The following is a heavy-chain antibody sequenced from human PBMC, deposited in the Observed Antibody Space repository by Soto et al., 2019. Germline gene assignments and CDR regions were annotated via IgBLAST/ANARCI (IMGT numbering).Heavy chain of an antibody. CDR3: ARLAPIAAADGMDV. V-gene: IGHV4-38-2*01. Sequence: SETLSLTCAVSGYSISSGYYWGWIRQSPGKGLEWIGSIYHSGSTYYNPSLKSRVIISVDTSKNQFSLKLSSVTAADTAVYYCARLAPIAAADGMDVWGQGTTVTAP. CDR1: GYSISSGYY. J-gene: IGHJ6*02. CDR2: IYHSGST. D-gene: IGHD6-13*01.